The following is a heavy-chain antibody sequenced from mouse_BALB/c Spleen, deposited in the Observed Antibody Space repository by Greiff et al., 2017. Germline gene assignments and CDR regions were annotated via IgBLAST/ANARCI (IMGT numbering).Heavy chain of an antibody. V-gene: IGHV14-3*02. Sequence: VQLQQSGAELVKPGASVKLSCTASGFNIKDTYMHWVKQRPEQGLEWIGRIDPANGNTKYDPKFQGKATITADTSSNTAYLQLSSLTSEDTAVYYCARKGAYYGNYGEAMDYWGQGTSVTVSS. J-gene: IGHJ4*01. CDR2: IDPANGNT. CDR3: ARKGAYYGNYGEAMDY. D-gene: IGHD2-10*01. CDR1: GFNIKDTY.